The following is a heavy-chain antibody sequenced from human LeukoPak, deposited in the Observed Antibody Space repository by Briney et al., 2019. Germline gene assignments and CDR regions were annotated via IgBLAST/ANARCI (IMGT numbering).Heavy chain of an antibody. CDR2: ICNSGRNT. CDR3: SNWVEAARPSLDY. D-gene: IGHD6-6*01. CDR1: GFAFNSYE. V-gene: IGHV3-23*01. Sequence: GGSLRLSCIASGFAFNSYEMNWVRQAPGTGLGWVSAICNSGRNTYYADSVKGRFTISRDNSKNTLYLEMNTLRAEDTAVYYCSNWVEAARPSLDYWGQGALVTVSS. J-gene: IGHJ4*02.